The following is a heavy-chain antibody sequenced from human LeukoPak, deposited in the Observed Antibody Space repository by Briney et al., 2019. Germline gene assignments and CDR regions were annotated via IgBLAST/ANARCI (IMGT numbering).Heavy chain of an antibody. CDR1: GFTFDDYA. Sequence: PGRSLRLSCAASGFTFDDYAMHWVRHAPGKGLEWVSSISGADDKTYTYYADSVKGRFSISRDNSKNILYLQTNSLTVEDTAVYYCAKDLRGVTVAGTVDSWGQGTLVTVSS. J-gene: IGHJ4*02. D-gene: IGHD6-19*01. CDR2: ISGADDKT. V-gene: IGHV3-23*01. CDR3: AKDLRGVTVAGTVDS.